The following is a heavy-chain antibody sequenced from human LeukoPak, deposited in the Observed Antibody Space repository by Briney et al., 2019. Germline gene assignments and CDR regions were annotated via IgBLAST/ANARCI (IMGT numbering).Heavy chain of an antibody. CDR2: IYYSGST. CDR3: AKVPHWDPTRGFYFDS. V-gene: IGHV4-59*01. J-gene: IGHJ4*02. D-gene: IGHD1-26*01. Sequence: PSETLSLTCTVSGGSISSYYWSWIRQPPGKGLEWIGYIYYSGSTNYNPSLKSRVTISVDTSKNQFSLKLSSVTAADTAVYYCAKVPHWDPTRGFYFDSWGQGTLVTVSS. CDR1: GGSISSYY.